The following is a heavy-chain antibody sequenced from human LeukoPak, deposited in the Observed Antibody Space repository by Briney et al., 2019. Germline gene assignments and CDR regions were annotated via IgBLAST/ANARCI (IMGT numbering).Heavy chain of an antibody. CDR3: ARFGYYDSSGYYFDY. D-gene: IGHD3-22*01. CDR1: GGSISSYY. V-gene: IGHV4-59*08. CDR2: IYYSGST. Sequence: SETLSLTCTVSGGSISSYYWSWIRQPPGKGLEWIGYIYYSGSTNYNPSLKSRVTISVDTSKNQFSLKLSSVTAADTAVYYCARFGYYDSSGYYFDYWGQGILVTVSS. J-gene: IGHJ4*02.